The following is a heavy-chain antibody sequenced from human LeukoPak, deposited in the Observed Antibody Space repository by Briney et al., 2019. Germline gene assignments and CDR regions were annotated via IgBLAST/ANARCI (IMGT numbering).Heavy chain of an antibody. D-gene: IGHD6-19*01. Sequence: GGSLRLSCAASGFAFSDYYMSWIRQAPGKGLEWISYISSSGSNIYYADSVRGRFTISRDNAKNSLYLQMNSLRAEDRAVYYCARDRDSSGWNYYYYYHGMDVWGKGTTVTVSS. V-gene: IGHV3-11*01. CDR3: ARDRDSSGWNYYYYYHGMDV. J-gene: IGHJ6*04. CDR2: ISSSGSNI. CDR1: GFAFSDYY.